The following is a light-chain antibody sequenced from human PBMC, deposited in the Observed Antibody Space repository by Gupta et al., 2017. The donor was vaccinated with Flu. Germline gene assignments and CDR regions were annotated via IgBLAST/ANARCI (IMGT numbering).Light chain of an antibody. CDR3: ATWDDNLSGQI. CDR1: MSNVGKNP. Sequence: QSVLTPPPSASGTPGQWVTLSCSGSMSNVGKNPVSWYQQLPGSAPILLVFDINHRPSGVPDRFSGSVSGASASLTISGLRAEDAADYYCATWDDNLSGQIFGGGTRLTVL. J-gene: IGLJ2*01. V-gene: IGLV1-47*01. CDR2: DIN.